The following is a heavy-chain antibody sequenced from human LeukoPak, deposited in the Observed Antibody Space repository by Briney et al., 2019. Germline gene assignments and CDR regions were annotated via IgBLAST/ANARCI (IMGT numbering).Heavy chain of an antibody. D-gene: IGHD3-3*01. Sequence: SVKVSCKASGGTFSSYAISWVRQAPGQGLEWMRGIIPIFGTANYAQKFQGRVTITADESTSTAYMELSSLRSEDTAVYYCARGGLRFLEDGMDVWGQGTTVTVSS. CDR1: GGTFSSYA. V-gene: IGHV1-69*13. CDR3: ARGGLRFLEDGMDV. J-gene: IGHJ6*02. CDR2: IIPIFGTA.